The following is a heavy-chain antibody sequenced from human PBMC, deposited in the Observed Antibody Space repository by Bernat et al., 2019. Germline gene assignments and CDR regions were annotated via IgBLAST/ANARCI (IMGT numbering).Heavy chain of an antibody. D-gene: IGHD3-10*01. CDR3: ARSKGMVRGVIPQPGWFDP. J-gene: IGHJ5*02. CDR2: INHSGST. V-gene: IGHV4-34*01. Sequence: QLQLQESGPGLVKPSETLSLTCAVYGGSFSGYYWSWIRQPPGKGLEWIGEINHSGSTNYNPSLKSRVTISVDTSKNQFSLKLSSVTAADTAVYYCARSKGMVRGVIPQPGWFDPWGQGTLVTVSS. CDR1: GGSFSGYY.